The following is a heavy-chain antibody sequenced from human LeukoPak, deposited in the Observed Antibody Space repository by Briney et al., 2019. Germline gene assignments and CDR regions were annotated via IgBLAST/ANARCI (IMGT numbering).Heavy chain of an antibody. CDR1: GIRVNSNY. J-gene: IGHJ4*02. CDR2: IYSGGST. D-gene: IGHD3-10*01. CDR3: ARITSTYFDY. Sequence: GGSLRLSCAASGIRVNSNYMSWVRQAPGKGLEWVSVIYSGGSTSYADSVKGRFTISRDNSKNTMYLQMNSPRAEDTAVYYCARITSTYFDYWGQGTLVTVSS. V-gene: IGHV3-53*01.